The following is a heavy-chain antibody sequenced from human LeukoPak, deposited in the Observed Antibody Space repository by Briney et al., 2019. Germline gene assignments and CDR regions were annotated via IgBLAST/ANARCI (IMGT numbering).Heavy chain of an antibody. CDR3: ARAVAATFDY. J-gene: IGHJ4*02. CDR2: IIPMLGIP. Sequence: GASVKVSCKASGGTSITHIINWVRQAPGQGLEWMGRIIPMLGIPNYAQNFQGRVTFTADRSTNTAYMELSSLRSEDTAVYYCARAVAATFDYWGQGTLVTVSS. CDR1: GGTSITHI. V-gene: IGHV1-69*02. D-gene: IGHD6-19*01.